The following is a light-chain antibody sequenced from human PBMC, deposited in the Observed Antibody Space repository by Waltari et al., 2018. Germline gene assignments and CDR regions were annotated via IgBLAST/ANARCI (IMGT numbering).Light chain of an antibody. CDR3: QQYGSSGMYP. CDR2: AAT. Sequence: VLTQSPGTLSLSPGEGATLSCRASQSLSRSRLAWYQQKPGQAPRPLQYAATSRATGIPDRVSGSWSGTDFSLNISRVEPEDFAVYYCQQYGSSGMYPFGPGTKLEIQ. J-gene: IGKJ2*01. CDR1: QSLSRSR. V-gene: IGKV3-20*01.